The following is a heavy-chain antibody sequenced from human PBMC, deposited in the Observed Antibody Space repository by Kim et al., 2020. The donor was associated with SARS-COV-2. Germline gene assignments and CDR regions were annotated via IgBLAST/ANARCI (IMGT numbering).Heavy chain of an antibody. CDR1: GGSITGSY. J-gene: IGHJ5*02. Sequence: SETLSLTCTVSGGSITGSYWSWIRQPPGKGLEWIGHIYDSGTTNYNPSLKSRPVISDDTSKNQFSLKLTSVIPADTAAYFCAGDGYGPGSYGWFDSWGQG. D-gene: IGHD3-10*01. V-gene: IGHV4-59*01. CDR2: IYDSGTT. CDR3: AGDGYGPGSYGWFDS.